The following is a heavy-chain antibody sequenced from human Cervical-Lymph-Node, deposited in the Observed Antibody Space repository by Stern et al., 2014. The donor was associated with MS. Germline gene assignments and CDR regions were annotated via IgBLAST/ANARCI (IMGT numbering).Heavy chain of an antibody. CDR2: NIPILGLP. CDR3: ARGIVSNRAAATQHNLFDP. Sequence: VQLVESGAEVKKPGSSVNVSCKASGGTFTSSYAITWMRQAPGQGLEWMGRNIPILGLPNYAQKFQGRVTITADTSTSTAYMNLSSLRSEDTAVYYCARGIVSNRAAATQHNLFDPWGQGTLVTVSS. V-gene: IGHV1-69*09. D-gene: IGHD2-15*01. CDR1: GGTFTSSYA. J-gene: IGHJ5*02.